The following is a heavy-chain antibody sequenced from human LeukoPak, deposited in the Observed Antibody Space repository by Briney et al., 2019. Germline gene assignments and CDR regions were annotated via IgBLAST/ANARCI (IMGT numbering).Heavy chain of an antibody. V-gene: IGHV3-53*01. J-gene: IGHJ4*02. CDR2: SSDTT. CDR1: GFTVSSNY. Sequence: GGSLRLSCAASGFTVSSNYMSWVRQAPGKGLEWVSTSSDTTYYTDSVRGRFTISRDTSKNTLYLQMNSLGAADTAVYYCARSRGPGNHFFDYWGQGALVTVSS. D-gene: IGHD4-23*01. CDR3: ARSRGPGNHFFDY.